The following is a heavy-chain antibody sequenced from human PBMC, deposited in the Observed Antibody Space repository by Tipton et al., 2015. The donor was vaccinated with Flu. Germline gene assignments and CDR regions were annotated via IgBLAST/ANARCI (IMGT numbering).Heavy chain of an antibody. J-gene: IGHJ4*02. CDR2: IKRDGSEK. D-gene: IGHD1-26*01. CDR1: GFTFSSYW. V-gene: IGHV3-7*01. Sequence: GSLRLSCAASGFTFSSYWMSWVRQAPGKGLEWVANIKRDGSEKYYVDSVKGRFTISRDNAKNSLYLQMNSLRAEDTAVYYCACLYRGSEGFDYWSQGTLVTVST. CDR3: ACLYRGSEGFDY.